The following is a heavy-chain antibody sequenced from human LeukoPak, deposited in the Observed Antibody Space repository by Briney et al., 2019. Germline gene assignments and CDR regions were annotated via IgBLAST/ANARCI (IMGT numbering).Heavy chain of an antibody. CDR3: ARLGYSYGLYYFDY. CDR1: GGSTSGYY. J-gene: IGHJ4*02. D-gene: IGHD5-18*01. CDR2: LSTNEDT. V-gene: IGHV4-4*07. Sequence: SSETLSLTCTVSGGSTSGYYWSWIRQPAGKGLEWIGRLSTNEDTYYNPSLRSRVTMSVDTSKNRFSLTLTSVTAADTAVYYCARLGYSYGLYYFDYWGQGTLVTVSS.